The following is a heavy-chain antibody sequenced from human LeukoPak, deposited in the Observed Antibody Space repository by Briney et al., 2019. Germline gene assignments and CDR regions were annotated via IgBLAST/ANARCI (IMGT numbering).Heavy chain of an antibody. CDR1: GGSISSYY. CDR2: IYYSGGT. Sequence: SETLSLTCTVSGGSISSYYWSWIRQPPGKGLEWIGYIYYSGGTNYNPSLKSRVTISVDTSKNQFSLKLSSVTAAGTAVYYCARGAFYGDYDCWGQGTLVTVSS. J-gene: IGHJ4*02. CDR3: ARGAFYGDYDC. V-gene: IGHV4-59*01. D-gene: IGHD4-17*01.